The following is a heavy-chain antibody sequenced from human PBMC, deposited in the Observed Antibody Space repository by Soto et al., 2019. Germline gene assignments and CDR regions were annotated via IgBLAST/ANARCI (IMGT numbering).Heavy chain of an antibody. D-gene: IGHD2-2*01. CDR2: IYYSGST. CDR3: AREDCSSTSCGNAFDI. CDR1: GGSISSGGYY. V-gene: IGHV4-31*03. Sequence: SETLSLTCTVSGGSISSGGYYWSWIRQHPGKGLEWIGYIYYSGSTYYNPSLKSRVTISVDTSKNQFSLKLSSVTAADTAVYYCAREDCSSTSCGNAFDIWGQGTMVTVS. J-gene: IGHJ3*02.